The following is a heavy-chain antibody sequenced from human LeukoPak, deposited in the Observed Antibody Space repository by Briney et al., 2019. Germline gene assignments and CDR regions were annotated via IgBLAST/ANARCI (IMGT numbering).Heavy chain of an antibody. CDR3: AADTLQVAS. V-gene: IGHV1-58*01. D-gene: IGHD4-11*01. Sequence: SVKVSCKASGFTFSNSALQWVRQARGQRLEWIGWIVVGSGNSYYAQKFQERVTITRDMSTSTAYMELSSLKYEDTAVYYCAADTLQVASWAQGTLVTVSS. CDR1: GFTFSNSA. CDR2: IVVGSGNS. J-gene: IGHJ4*02.